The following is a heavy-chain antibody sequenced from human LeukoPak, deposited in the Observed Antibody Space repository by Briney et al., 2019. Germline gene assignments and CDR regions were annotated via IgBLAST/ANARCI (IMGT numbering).Heavy chain of an antibody. CDR1: GFTFSSYG. CDR2: IWYDGSNK. D-gene: IGHD1-26*01. J-gene: IGHJ4*02. CDR3: ARRGDSGSHRYIDY. Sequence: GRSLRLSCAASGFTFSSYGMHWVRQAPGKGLEWVAVIWYDGSNKYYADSVKGRFTISRDNSKNTLYLQMNSLRAEDTAVYYCARRGDSGSHRYIDYWGQGALVTVSS. V-gene: IGHV3-33*01.